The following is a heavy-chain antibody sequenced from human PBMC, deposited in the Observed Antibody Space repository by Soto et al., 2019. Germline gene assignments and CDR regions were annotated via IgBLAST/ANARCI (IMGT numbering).Heavy chain of an antibody. D-gene: IGHD3-16*01. J-gene: IGHJ5*02. CDR2: MKEDGSER. CDR1: GFTFSSYW. Sequence: VQVVESGGGLIQPGGSLRLSCAASGFTFSSYWMTWVRQAPGKGLEWVANMKEDGSERYYLDSVKGRFTISRDNAKNSLYLQMNSLRAEDTAVYYCARGWAHLDPWGQGTLVTVSS. V-gene: IGHV3-7*01. CDR3: ARGWAHLDP.